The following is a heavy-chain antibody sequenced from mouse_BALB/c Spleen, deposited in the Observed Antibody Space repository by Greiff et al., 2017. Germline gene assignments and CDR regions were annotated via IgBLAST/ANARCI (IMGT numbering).Heavy chain of an antibody. CDR1: GYTFTSYY. Sequence: QVQLQQSGPELVKPGASVRISCKASGYTFTSYYIHWVKQRPGQGLEWIGWIYPGNVNTKYNEKFKGKATLTADKSSSTAYMQLSSLTSEDSAVYFCARGREGNFDYWGQGTTLTVSS. CDR3: ARGREGNFDY. CDR2: IYPGNVNT. J-gene: IGHJ2*01. D-gene: IGHD6-1*01. V-gene: IGHV1S56*01.